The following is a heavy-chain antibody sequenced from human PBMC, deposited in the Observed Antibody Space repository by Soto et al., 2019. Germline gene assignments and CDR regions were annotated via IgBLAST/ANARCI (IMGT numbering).Heavy chain of an antibody. Sequence: GESLKISCTGVGYSFTSYWIVWVRQMPGEGLEWMGIIYPGDSDTRYSPSFQGQVTISADKSISTIYLQWSSLKASGTAMYYCARGYCTTNICDPWFDPWGQGTLVTVSS. V-gene: IGHV5-51*01. CDR2: IYPGDSDT. D-gene: IGHD2-8*01. CDR3: ARGYCTTNICDPWFDP. J-gene: IGHJ5*02. CDR1: GYSFTSYW.